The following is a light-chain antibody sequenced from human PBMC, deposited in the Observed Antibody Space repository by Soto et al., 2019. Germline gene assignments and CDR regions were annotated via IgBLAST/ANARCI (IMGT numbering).Light chain of an antibody. V-gene: IGKV1-5*03. CDR3: QQYEAYPLT. Sequence: DIQLTQSPSTLSASVGDRVTITCRASQSISSWLAWYQQKPGKAPKLLVYKASSLESGVPSRFSGSGSATEFTLTITTLQPADFATYYCQQYEAYPLTFGGGTKVEI. CDR2: KAS. J-gene: IGKJ4*01. CDR1: QSISSW.